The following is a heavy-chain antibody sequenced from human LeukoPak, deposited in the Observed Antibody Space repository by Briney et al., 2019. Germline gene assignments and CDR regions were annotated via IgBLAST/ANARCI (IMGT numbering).Heavy chain of an antibody. V-gene: IGHV3-48*03. CDR3: ATLSVASSDVDH. D-gene: IGHD6-19*01. J-gene: IGHJ5*02. CDR1: GFSFSIYE. Sequence: PGGSLRLSCAVSGFSFSIYEMYWVRQAPGKGLEWVSTISSTGDTTHHADSVKGRFTISRDNAQNSLYLQMNNLRADDTAVYYCATLSVASSDVDHWGQGTLVTVSS. CDR2: ISSTGDTT.